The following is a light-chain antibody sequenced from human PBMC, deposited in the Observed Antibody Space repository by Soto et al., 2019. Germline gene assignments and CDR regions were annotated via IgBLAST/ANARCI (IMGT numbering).Light chain of an antibody. V-gene: IGLV2-14*01. CDR1: SSDVGGYNY. J-gene: IGLJ2*01. Sequence: QSALTQPASVSGSPGQSITITCTGTSSDVGGYNYVSWYQQHPGKAPKLMIYDVSNRPSGVSNRFSGSKSGNTASLTTSWLKAEDEADYYCSSYTSSSTLVFGGGTKVTVL. CDR3: SSYTSSSTLV. CDR2: DVS.